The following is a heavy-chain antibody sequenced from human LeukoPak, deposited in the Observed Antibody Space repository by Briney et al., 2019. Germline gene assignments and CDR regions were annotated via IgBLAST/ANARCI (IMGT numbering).Heavy chain of an antibody. Sequence: SVKVSRKASGGTVSRYPISWVRQAPGQGLEWMGGIIPICGTANYAQKFQGRVTITADESTSTAYMELSSLRSEDTAVYYCARDRPGRYCSTISCYSASPFDPWGQGTLVTVSS. J-gene: IGHJ5*02. CDR2: IIPICGTA. V-gene: IGHV1-69*13. D-gene: IGHD2-2*02. CDR1: GGTVSRYP. CDR3: ARDRPGRYCSTISCYSASPFDP.